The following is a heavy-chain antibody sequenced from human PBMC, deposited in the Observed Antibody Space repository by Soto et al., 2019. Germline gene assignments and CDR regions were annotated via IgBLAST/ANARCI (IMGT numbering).Heavy chain of an antibody. CDR1: GYTFTGYY. Sequence: QVQLVQSGAEVKKPGASVKVSCKASGYTFTGYYMHWVRQAPGQGLEWMGRINPNSGGTNYAQKFQGRVTMTRATSISTAYMELSRLRSDDTAVYYCASSAVAGTADYYYYGMDVWGQGTTVTVSS. CDR2: INPNSGGT. V-gene: IGHV1-2*06. D-gene: IGHD6-19*01. J-gene: IGHJ6*02. CDR3: ASSAVAGTADYYYYGMDV.